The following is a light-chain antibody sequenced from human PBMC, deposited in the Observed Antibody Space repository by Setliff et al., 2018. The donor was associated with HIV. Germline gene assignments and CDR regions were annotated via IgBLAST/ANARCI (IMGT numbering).Light chain of an antibody. Sequence: QSALAQPPSASGSPGQSVTISCTGTSSDIGDYNYVSWFQHRPGNAPRLIIYEVTKRPSRVPNRFSGSTSGNTASLTVSWPQTENEADYYYSSYAGNNLYAFGTGSKATV. CDR2: EVT. CDR1: SSDIGDYNY. CDR3: SSYAGNNLYA. J-gene: IGLJ1*01. V-gene: IGLV2-8*01.